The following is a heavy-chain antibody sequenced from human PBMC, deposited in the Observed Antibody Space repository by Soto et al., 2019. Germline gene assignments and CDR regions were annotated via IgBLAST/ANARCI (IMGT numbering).Heavy chain of an antibody. J-gene: IGHJ4*02. CDR1: GYTFTSYY. Sequence: QVQLVQSGAEVKKPGASVKVSCKASGYTFTSYYMHWVRQAPGQGLEWMGIINPSGGSSSYAQKFQGRVTMTRDTYTNTVSMELNSLRSEDTAVYYCGRGSLITMIVNYWGQGTLVTVSS. V-gene: IGHV1-46*01. CDR2: INPSGGSS. D-gene: IGHD3-22*01. CDR3: GRGSLITMIVNY.